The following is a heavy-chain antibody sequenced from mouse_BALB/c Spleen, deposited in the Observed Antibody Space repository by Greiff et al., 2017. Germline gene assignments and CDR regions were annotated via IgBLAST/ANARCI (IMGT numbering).Heavy chain of an antibody. CDR2: ISYSGST. V-gene: IGHV3-2*02. CDR3: ARFPYDYGAMDY. J-gene: IGHJ4*01. CDR1: GYSITSDYA. D-gene: IGHD2-4*01. Sequence: DVKLQESGPGLVKPSQSLSLTCTVTGYSITSDYAWNWIRQFPGNKLEWMGYISYSGSTSYNPSLKSRISITRDTSKNQFFLQLNSVTTEDTATYYCARFPYDYGAMDYWGQGTSVTVSS.